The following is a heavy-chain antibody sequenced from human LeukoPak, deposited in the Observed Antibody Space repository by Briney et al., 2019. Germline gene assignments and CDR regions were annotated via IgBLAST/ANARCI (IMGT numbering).Heavy chain of an antibody. CDR2: MNPNSGNT. CDR1: GYTFTSYD. Sequence: ASVKVSCKASGYTFTSYDINWVRQATGQGLEWMGWMNPNSGNTGYAQKFQGRVTITRNTSISTAYMELSSLRSEDTAVYYCARGVRCYGDPRGGCLYYYYYMDVWGKGTTVTVSS. CDR3: ARGVRCYGDPRGGCLYYYYYMDV. V-gene: IGHV1-8*03. D-gene: IGHD4-17*01. J-gene: IGHJ6*03.